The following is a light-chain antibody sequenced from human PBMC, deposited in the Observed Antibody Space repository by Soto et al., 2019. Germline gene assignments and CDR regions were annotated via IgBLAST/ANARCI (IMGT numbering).Light chain of an antibody. CDR1: QSVSSSY. V-gene: IGKV3D-20*02. CDR2: DAS. Sequence: EIVLTQSPGTLSLSPGERATLSCRAIQSVSSSYLAWYQQKPGQAPRLVIYDASSRATDIPARFSGSGSGTDFTLTINSLEPEDFAVYYCQQRTNRPPWTFGPGTKVDIK. J-gene: IGKJ1*01. CDR3: QQRTNRPPWT.